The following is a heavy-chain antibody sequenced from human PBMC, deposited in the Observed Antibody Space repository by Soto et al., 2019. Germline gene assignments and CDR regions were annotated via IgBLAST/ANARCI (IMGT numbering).Heavy chain of an antibody. Sequence: SGTPSLTCPVSRCSLPSYYWSWIPGAPGMGLEWIASISYSGTTNYNSSLKSRVTISIDTSKNQFSLKFNSVTAADTAVYYCAREGYNFGPFDYWGQGALVTVSS. CDR3: AREGYNFGPFDY. CDR2: ISYSGTT. J-gene: IGHJ4*02. CDR1: RCSLPSYY. D-gene: IGHD5-18*01. V-gene: IGHV4-59*01.